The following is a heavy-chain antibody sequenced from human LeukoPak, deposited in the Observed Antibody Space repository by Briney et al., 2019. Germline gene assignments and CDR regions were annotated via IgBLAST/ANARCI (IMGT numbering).Heavy chain of an antibody. J-gene: IGHJ3*02. CDR3: ARQALIGAFDI. Sequence: GGSLRLSCVASGFTFSDYYMSWIRQAPGKGLEWVSYISSSGSTIYYADSVKGRFTISRDNAKNSLYLQMNSLRAEDTAVYYCARQALIGAFDIWGQGTMVTVSS. V-gene: IGHV3-11*01. CDR2: ISSSGSTI. D-gene: IGHD3-10*01. CDR1: GFTFSDYY.